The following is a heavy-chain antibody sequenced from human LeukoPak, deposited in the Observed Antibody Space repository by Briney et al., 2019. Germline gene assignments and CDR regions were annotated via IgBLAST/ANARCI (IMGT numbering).Heavy chain of an antibody. V-gene: IGHV3-21*01. CDR1: GFGFSSYT. Sequence: GGSLRLSCAASGFGFSSYTMNWVRQAPGKGLEWVSSISGSISSKLYAESVKGRFTISRDNAKNSLYLQMNILRAEDTAVYYCVSGSYEGGYYGMDVWGQGTTVTVSS. CDR3: VSGSYEGGYYGMDV. CDR2: ISGSISSK. J-gene: IGHJ6*02. D-gene: IGHD1-26*01.